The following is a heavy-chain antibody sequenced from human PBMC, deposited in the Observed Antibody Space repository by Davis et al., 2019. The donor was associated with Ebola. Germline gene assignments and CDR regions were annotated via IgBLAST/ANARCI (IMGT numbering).Heavy chain of an antibody. V-gene: IGHV3-9*01. CDR1: GFNFDDYA. CDR2: INWNSRSM. J-gene: IGHJ4*02. Sequence: SLKISCAASGFNFDDYAMHWVRQAPGKGLEWVSGINWNSRSMGYADSVRGRFTISRDNAKNSLYLQMNSLRAEDTAVYYCARRADYWGQGTLVTVSS. CDR3: ARRADY.